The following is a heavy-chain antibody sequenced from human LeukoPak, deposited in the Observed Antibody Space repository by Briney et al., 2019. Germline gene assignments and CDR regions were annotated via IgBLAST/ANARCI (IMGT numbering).Heavy chain of an antibody. CDR2: IYTGGST. D-gene: IGHD4-17*01. Sequence: PGGPLRLSCAVSGFTLSTNYMSSVRQAPGKGLESVSFIYTGGSTHYADSVKGRFTISRDTSKNTLYLQMNSLRAEDTAVYYCASISVTTVDFDYWGQGTLVTVSS. V-gene: IGHV3-66*01. CDR3: ASISVTTVDFDY. J-gene: IGHJ4*02. CDR1: GFTLSTNY.